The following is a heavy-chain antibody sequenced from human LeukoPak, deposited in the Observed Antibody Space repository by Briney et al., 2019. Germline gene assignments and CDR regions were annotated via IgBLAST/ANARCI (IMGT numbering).Heavy chain of an antibody. CDR2: IILIFGTA. D-gene: IGHD1-26*01. CDR3: AREPRRYGSYLDY. Sequence: SVKVSCKASGGTFSSYAISWVRQAPGQGLEWMGGIILIFGTANYAQKFQGRVTITTDESTSTAYMELSSLRSEDTAVYYCAREPRRYGSYLDYWGQGTLVTVSS. V-gene: IGHV1-69*05. CDR1: GGTFSSYA. J-gene: IGHJ4*02.